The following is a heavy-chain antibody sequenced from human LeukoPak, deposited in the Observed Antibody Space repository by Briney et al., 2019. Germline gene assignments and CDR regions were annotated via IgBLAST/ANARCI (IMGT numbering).Heavy chain of an antibody. Sequence: GSLRLSCEASGFSFTTYFISWIRQAPGKGLEWIGEINHSGSTNYSPSLKSRVTVSLDTSKNQFSLKLNSVTAADTAVYYCARGVYTDMSKIMGHFDCWGQGTLVTVSP. D-gene: IGHD5-24*01. CDR1: GFSFTTYF. J-gene: IGHJ4*02. V-gene: IGHV4-34*01. CDR3: ARGVYTDMSKIMGHFDC. CDR2: INHSGST.